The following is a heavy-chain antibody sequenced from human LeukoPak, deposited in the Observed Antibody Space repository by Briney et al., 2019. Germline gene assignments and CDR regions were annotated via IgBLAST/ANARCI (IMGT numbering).Heavy chain of an antibody. CDR1: GGSISSSSYC. Sequence: SETLSLTCTVSGGSISSSSYCWGWIRQPPGKGLEWIGSIYYSGSTYYNPSLKSRVTISVDTSKNQFSLKLSSVTAADTAVYYCARSYGSGNYVDYWGQGTLVTVSS. CDR2: IYYSGST. J-gene: IGHJ4*02. V-gene: IGHV4-39*01. D-gene: IGHD3-10*01. CDR3: ARSYGSGNYVDY.